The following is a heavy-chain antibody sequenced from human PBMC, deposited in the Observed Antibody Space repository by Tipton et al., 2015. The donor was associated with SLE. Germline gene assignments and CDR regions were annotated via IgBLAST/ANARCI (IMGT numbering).Heavy chain of an antibody. CDR1: GYSFSIYW. J-gene: IGHJ6*02. CDR2: IYPGDSDT. Sequence: QLVQSGAEVKKPGESLKIYCKGSGYSFSIYWVAWVRQMPRKGLEWMGIIYPGDSDTRFSPSFQGQVTFSVDKSISTAYLQCGSLKASDTAMYFCARSEREKGVDYWGQGTTVTVAS. CDR3: ARSEREKGVDY. D-gene: IGHD1-26*01. V-gene: IGHV5-51*03.